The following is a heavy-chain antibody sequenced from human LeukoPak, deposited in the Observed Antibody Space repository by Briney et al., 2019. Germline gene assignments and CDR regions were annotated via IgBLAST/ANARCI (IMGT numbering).Heavy chain of an antibody. CDR3: AREFLEAYQLRLHY. D-gene: IGHD2-2*01. J-gene: IGHJ4*02. CDR1: GYTFTGYY. Sequence: ASVKVSCKASGYTFTGYYMHWVRQAPGQGLGWMGWINPNSGGTNFAQKFQGRVTMTRDTSISAAYMELSRLRSDDTAVYYCAREFLEAYQLRLHYWGQGTLVTVSS. CDR2: INPNSGGT. V-gene: IGHV1-2*02.